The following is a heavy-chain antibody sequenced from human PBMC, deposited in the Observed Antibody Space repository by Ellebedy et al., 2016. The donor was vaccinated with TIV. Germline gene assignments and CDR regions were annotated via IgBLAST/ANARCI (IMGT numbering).Heavy chain of an antibody. Sequence: GESLKISCAASGFTITAHGMTWVRQAPGKGLEWVSSLTFDGKNTFYAKSVKGRFTISRDSSKNTLYLQLNSLTPEDTALYYCARGSFAPDYWGRGTLVTVSS. V-gene: IGHV3-23*01. CDR2: LTFDGKNT. CDR1: GFTITAHG. CDR3: ARGSFAPDY. D-gene: IGHD2-15*01. J-gene: IGHJ4*02.